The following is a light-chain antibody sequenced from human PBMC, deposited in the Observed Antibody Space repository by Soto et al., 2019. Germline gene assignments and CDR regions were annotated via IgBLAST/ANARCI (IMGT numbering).Light chain of an antibody. CDR2: SDN. V-gene: IGLV1-44*01. Sequence: QSVLTQPPSASGTPGQRVAISCSGASSNIGSTRANWYRQLPGSAPKLLIYSDNQRPSGVPGRFSGSKSGTSASLAISGLQSEDEADYYCAAWDNSLNGYVFGTGTRSPS. J-gene: IGLJ1*01. CDR3: AAWDNSLNGYV. CDR1: SSNIGSTR.